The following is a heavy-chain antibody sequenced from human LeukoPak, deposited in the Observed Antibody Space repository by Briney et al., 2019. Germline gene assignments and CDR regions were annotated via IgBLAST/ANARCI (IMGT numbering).Heavy chain of an antibody. V-gene: IGHV4-59*05. Sequence: PSETLSLTCTVSGGSISSYYWSWIRQPPGKGLEWIGSIYYSGSTYYNPSLKSRVTISVDTSKNQFSLKLSSVTAADTAVYYCARAAYSSSWADYYYGMDVWGQGTTVTVSS. J-gene: IGHJ6*02. CDR3: ARAAYSSSWADYYYGMDV. CDR1: GGSISSYY. CDR2: IYYSGST. D-gene: IGHD6-13*01.